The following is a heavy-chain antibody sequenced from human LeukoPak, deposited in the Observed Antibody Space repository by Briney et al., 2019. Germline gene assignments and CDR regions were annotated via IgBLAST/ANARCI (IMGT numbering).Heavy chain of an antibody. CDR2: INHSGST. V-gene: IGHV4-34*01. D-gene: IGHD3-3*01. CDR3: ARGAYYDFWSGYYTHYFAT. Sequence: PSETLSLTCALYGGHLSCYYASSIRQPPGKGLEWIGEINHSGSTNYNPSLKSRVTISVDTSKNQFSLKLSSVTAADTAVYYCARGAYYDFWSGYYTHYFATWGQGTLVTVSS. CDR1: GGHLSCYY. J-gene: IGHJ5*02.